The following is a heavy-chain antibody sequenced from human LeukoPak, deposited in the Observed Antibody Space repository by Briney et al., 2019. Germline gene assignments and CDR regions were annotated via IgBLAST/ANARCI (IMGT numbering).Heavy chain of an antibody. CDR3: AASPGIAAAGTG. V-gene: IGHV3-21*01. J-gene: IGHJ4*02. CDR2: ISSSSSYI. Sequence: GGSLRLSCAASGFTFSSYSMNWVRQAPGKGLEWVSSISSSSSYIYYADSVKGRFTISRDNAKNSLYLQMNSLRAEDTAVYHCAASPGIAAAGTGGGQGTLVTVSS. CDR1: GFTFSSYS. D-gene: IGHD6-13*01.